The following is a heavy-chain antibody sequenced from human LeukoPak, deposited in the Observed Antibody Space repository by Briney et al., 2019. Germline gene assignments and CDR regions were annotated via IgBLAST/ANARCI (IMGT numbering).Heavy chain of an antibody. CDR2: INPNSGGT. J-gene: IGHJ4*02. D-gene: IGHD3-9*01. CDR3: ARGDKDDILTGYSIDY. Sequence: ASVKVYCKASGYTFTGYYMHWVRQAPGQGLEWMGWINPNSGGTNYAQKFQGRVTMTRDTSISTAYMELSRLRSDDTAVYYCARGDKDDILTGYSIDYWGQGTLVTVSS. CDR1: GYTFTGYY. V-gene: IGHV1-2*02.